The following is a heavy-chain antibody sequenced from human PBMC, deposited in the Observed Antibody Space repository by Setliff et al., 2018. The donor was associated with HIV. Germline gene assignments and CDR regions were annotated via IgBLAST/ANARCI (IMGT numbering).Heavy chain of an antibody. Sequence: GGSLRLSCAASGFIFSTYSMNWVRQSPGKGLEWLANINQDGSEQNSADSLKGRFSVSKDNAKNSLSLQMNSLRAEDTAVYYCARGGAIGVSVGATWGQGTLVTVSS. CDR2: INQDGSEQ. J-gene: IGHJ5*02. D-gene: IGHD2-15*01. V-gene: IGHV3-7*01. CDR3: ARGGAIGVSVGAT. CDR1: GFIFSTYS.